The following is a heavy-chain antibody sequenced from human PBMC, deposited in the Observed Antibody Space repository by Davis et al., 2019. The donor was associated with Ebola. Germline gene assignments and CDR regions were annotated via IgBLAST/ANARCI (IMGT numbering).Heavy chain of an antibody. Sequence: GSLRLSCSVTGYSISSGYYWGWIRQPPGKGLECIAYTYHSGNTHYNPSLRSRVTISVDTSKNQFSLSLSSVTAADTAVYYCARLGGGFSLVDQWGQGTLVTVSS. CDR3: ARLGGGFSLVDQ. D-gene: IGHD4-23*01. J-gene: IGHJ4*02. V-gene: IGHV4-38-2*02. CDR1: GYSISSGYY. CDR2: TYHSGNT.